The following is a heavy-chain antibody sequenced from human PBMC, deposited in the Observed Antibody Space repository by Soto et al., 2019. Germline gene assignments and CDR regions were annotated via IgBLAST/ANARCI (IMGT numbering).Heavy chain of an antibody. J-gene: IGHJ4*02. CDR2: ISSSSSTI. V-gene: IGHV3-48*01. Sequence: RHSCAVEEFTISSYSMNCFRQAPGKGLEWVSYISSSSSTIYYADSVKGRFTISRDNAKNSLYLQMNSLRAEDTAVYYCARDMMHYDFWSGYPYYFEYWGQGTLVTVSS. D-gene: IGHD3-3*01. CDR1: EFTISSYS. CDR3: ARDMMHYDFWSGYPYYFEY.